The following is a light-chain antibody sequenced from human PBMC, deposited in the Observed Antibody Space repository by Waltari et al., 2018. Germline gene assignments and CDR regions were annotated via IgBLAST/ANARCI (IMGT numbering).Light chain of an antibody. V-gene: IGLV1-51*01. J-gene: IGLJ2*01. CDR3: ATWDSSLSAGVV. CDR1: SSTIGNNY. Sequence: QSVLTHPPSVSATPGQQVTISCSGNSSTIGNNYVSWYQHLPGTAPKRLIYDNSKRPSGTPDRFSGSKSGTSATLGITGLQTGDEADYYCATWDSSLSAGVVFGGGTKLTVL. CDR2: DNS.